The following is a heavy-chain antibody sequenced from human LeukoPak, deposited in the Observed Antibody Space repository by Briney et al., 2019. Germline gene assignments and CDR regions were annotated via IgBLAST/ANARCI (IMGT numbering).Heavy chain of an antibody. D-gene: IGHD6-13*01. CDR2: IIPIFGTA. Sequence: GASVKVSCKASGGTFSSYAISWVRQAPGQGLEWMGGIIPIFGTANYAQKFQGRVTITADESTSTAYMELSSLRSEDTAVYCCVRDLRAAAGPDYWGQGTLVTVSS. V-gene: IGHV1-69*13. CDR1: GGTFSSYA. CDR3: VRDLRAAAGPDY. J-gene: IGHJ4*02.